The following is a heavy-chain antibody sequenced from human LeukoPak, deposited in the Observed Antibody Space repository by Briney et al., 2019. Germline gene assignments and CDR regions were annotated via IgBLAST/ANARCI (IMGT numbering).Heavy chain of an antibody. CDR2: INHSGST. J-gene: IGHJ4*02. CDR3: ATFTVTTRYFDY. V-gene: IGHV4-34*01. CDR1: GGSFSGYY. Sequence: SETLSLTCAVYGGSFSGYYWSWIRQPPGKGLEWIGEINHSGSTNYNSSLKSRVTISVDTSKNQFPLKLSSVTAADTAVYYCATFTVTTRYFDYWGQGTLVTVSS. D-gene: IGHD4-17*01.